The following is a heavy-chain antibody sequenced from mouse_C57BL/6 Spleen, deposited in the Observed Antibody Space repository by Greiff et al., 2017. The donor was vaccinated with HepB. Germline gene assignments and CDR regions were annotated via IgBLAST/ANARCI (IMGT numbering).Heavy chain of an antibody. CDR3: AREAYGSVAMDY. J-gene: IGHJ4*01. V-gene: IGHV1-69*01. D-gene: IGHD1-1*02. CDR1: GYTFTSYW. Sequence: VQLQQPGAELVMPGASVKLSCKASGYTFTSYWMHWVKQRPGQGLEWIGEIDPSDSYTNYNQKFKGKSTLTVDKSSSTAYMQLSSLTSEDSAVYYCAREAYGSVAMDYWGQGPTVTVSS. CDR2: IDPSDSYT.